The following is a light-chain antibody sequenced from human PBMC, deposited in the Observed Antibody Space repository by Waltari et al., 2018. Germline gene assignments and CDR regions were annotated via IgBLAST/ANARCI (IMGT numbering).Light chain of an antibody. CDR2: DVS. CDR1: SSDVGGYNY. J-gene: IGLJ1*01. Sequence: QSALTQPRSVSGSPGQSVTISCTGTSSDVGGYNYVSWYQQHPGKAPKLMIYDVSKGPSGVPDRFSGSKSGSTASLTIAGLQAEDEADYYCCSYAGSYTFYVFGTGTKVTVL. V-gene: IGLV2-11*01. CDR3: CSYAGSYTFYV.